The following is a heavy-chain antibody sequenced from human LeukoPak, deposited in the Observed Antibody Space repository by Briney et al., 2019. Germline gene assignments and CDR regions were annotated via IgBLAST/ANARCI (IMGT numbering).Heavy chain of an antibody. D-gene: IGHD3-10*01. CDR3: SREGRITVVREYYFNY. CDR1: GGSISSSSYF. V-gene: IGHV4-39*02. Sequence: PSETLSLTCTVSGGSISSSSYFWGWIRQPPGKGLEWIGPIYYSGSTYYNPSLKSRVTISVDTSKNQFSLKLSSVTAADTAVYYCSREGRITVVREYYFNYWGQGTLVTVSS. CDR2: IYYSGST. J-gene: IGHJ4*02.